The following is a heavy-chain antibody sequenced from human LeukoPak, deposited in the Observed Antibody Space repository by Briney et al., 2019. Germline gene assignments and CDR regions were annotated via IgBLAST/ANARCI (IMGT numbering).Heavy chain of an antibody. J-gene: IGHJ4*02. CDR2: IKQDGSEK. Sequence: GVSLRLSCVVSGFTFSNYWMSWVRQAPGKGLEWVANIKQDGSEKHYVDSVKGRFTISRDNAKNSLYLQMNSLGAEDTAVYYCARDNYYGSGSFYKRAYYFDYWGQGTLVTVSS. D-gene: IGHD3-10*01. CDR1: GFTFSNYW. V-gene: IGHV3-7*01. CDR3: ARDNYYGSGSFYKRAYYFDY.